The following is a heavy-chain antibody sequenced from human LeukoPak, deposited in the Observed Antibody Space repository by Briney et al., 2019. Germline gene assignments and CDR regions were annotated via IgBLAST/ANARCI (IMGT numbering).Heavy chain of an antibody. CDR1: GGSISSGIYY. CDR3: ARGAFWSAYSGVDY. D-gene: IGHD3-3*01. V-gene: IGHV4-61*02. J-gene: IGHJ4*02. Sequence: PSETLSLTCTVSGGSISSGIYYWSWIRQPAGKGLEWIGPIYTSGSTNYNPSLKSRVTISVDTSKNQFSLKLSSVTAADTAVYYCARGAFWSAYSGVDYWGQGTLVTVSS. CDR2: IYTSGST.